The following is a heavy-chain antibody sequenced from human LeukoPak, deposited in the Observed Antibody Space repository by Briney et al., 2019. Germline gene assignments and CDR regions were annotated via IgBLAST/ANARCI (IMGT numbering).Heavy chain of an antibody. V-gene: IGHV1-69*01. J-gene: IGHJ3*02. CDR3: AKPLSVGSFEDAFDI. CDR2: IIPIFGTA. Sequence: ASVKVSCKASGGTFSSYAISWVRQAPGQGLEWMGGIIPIFGTANYAQKFQGRVTITADESTSTAYMELSSLRSGDTAVYYCAKPLSVGSFEDAFDIWGQGTMVTVSS. D-gene: IGHD3-16*01. CDR1: GGTFSSYA.